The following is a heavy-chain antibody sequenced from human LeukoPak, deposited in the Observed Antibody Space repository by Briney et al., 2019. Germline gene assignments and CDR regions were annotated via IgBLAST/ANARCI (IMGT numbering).Heavy chain of an antibody. CDR3: ARGVWFGELSDAFDI. CDR1: GFTFSSYE. CDR2: IKQDGSEK. V-gene: IGHV3-7*01. Sequence: QPGGSLRLSCAASGFTFSSYEMNWVRQAPGKGLEWVAIIKQDGSEKYYVDSVEGRFTISRDNAKNSLYLQMNSLRAEDTAVYYCARGVWFGELSDAFDIWGQGTMVTVSS. D-gene: IGHD3-10*01. J-gene: IGHJ3*02.